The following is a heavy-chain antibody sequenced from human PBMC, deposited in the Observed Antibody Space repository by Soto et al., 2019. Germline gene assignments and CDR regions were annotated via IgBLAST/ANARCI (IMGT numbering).Heavy chain of an antibody. CDR2: MSYDGSNK. CDR1: GFTFSSYA. V-gene: IGHV3-30-3*01. J-gene: IGHJ4*02. D-gene: IGHD3-16*01. CDR3: ARDGGAY. Sequence: QVQLVESGGGVVQPGRSLRLSCAASGFTFSSYAMHWVRRAPGKGLEWMAVMSYDGSNKYYADSVKGRFTISRDNSKNTLYLPMKSLRPEDTALYLCARDGGAYWGQGTLVIVSS.